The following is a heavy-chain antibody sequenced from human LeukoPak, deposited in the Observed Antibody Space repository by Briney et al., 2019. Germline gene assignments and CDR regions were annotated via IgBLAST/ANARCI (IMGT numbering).Heavy chain of an antibody. CDR1: GFTFSNYA. V-gene: IGHV3-23*01. CDR3: AKDGWDIVVVPAAMGDY. J-gene: IGHJ4*02. CDR2: ISGSDGST. D-gene: IGHD2-2*01. Sequence: GGSLRLSCAASGFTFSNYAMSWVRQAPGKGLEWVSAISGSDGSTNYADSVKGRFTISRDNSKNTLYLQMNSLRAEDTAVYYCAKDGWDIVVVPAAMGDYWGQGTLVTVSS.